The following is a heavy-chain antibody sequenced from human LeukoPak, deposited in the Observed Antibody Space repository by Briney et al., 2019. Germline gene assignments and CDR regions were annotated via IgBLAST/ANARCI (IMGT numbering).Heavy chain of an antibody. CDR2: ISYNSGTV. D-gene: IGHD7-27*01. CDR1: GFTFDDYA. CDR3: AKDMGTGPLSGFQH. J-gene: IGHJ1*01. V-gene: IGHV3-9*03. Sequence: PGGSLRLSCAASGFTFDDYAMHWVRQAPGKGLEWVSGISYNSGTVGYADSVKGRFTISRDNAKNSLYLQMNSLRAEDMALYYCAKDMGTGPLSGFQHWGQGTLVIVSS.